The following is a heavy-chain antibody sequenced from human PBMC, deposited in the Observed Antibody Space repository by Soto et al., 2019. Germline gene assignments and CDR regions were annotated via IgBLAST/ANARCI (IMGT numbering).Heavy chain of an antibody. V-gene: IGHV2-5*02. CDR3: AHRRIGVYQGNYDDFDY. CDR2: IYWDDNK. CDR1: GFSLSTSGVG. Sequence: QITLKESGPSLVKPTQTLTLTCTFSGFSLSTSGVGVGWVRQPPGKALEWLVFIYWDDNKRHSTSLSGRLTNTKDTAKNPVVLTMTNVDPVDTDIYSCAHRRIGVYQGNYDDFDYWGQGTLVTVSS. D-gene: IGHD6-13*01. J-gene: IGHJ4*02.